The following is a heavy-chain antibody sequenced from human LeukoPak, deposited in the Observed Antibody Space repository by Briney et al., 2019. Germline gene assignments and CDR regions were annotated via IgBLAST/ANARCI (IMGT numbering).Heavy chain of an antibody. J-gene: IGHJ4*02. V-gene: IGHV1-46*01. CDR2: INPSGGST. Sequence: ASVKVSCKASGYTFTSYYMHWVRQAPGQGLEWMGIINPSGGSTSYAQKFQGRVTMTRDTSTSTVYMELSSLRSEDTAVYYCARVGYSYDSSGYYGFDYWGQGALVTVSS. CDR1: GYTFTSYY. CDR3: ARVGYSYDSSGYYGFDY. D-gene: IGHD3-22*01.